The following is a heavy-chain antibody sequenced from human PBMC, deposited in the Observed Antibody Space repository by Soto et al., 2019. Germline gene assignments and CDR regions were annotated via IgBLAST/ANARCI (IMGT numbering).Heavy chain of an antibody. CDR1: GGSIGSSSYY. J-gene: IGHJ4*02. Sequence: SETLSLTCTVSGGSIGSSSYYWGWIRQPPGKGLEWIGSIYYSGSTYYNPSLKSRVTISVDTSKNQFSLKLSSVTAADTAVYYCARRGEWLVGYYFDYWGQGTLVTVSS. D-gene: IGHD6-19*01. CDR3: ARRGEWLVGYYFDY. CDR2: IYYSGST. V-gene: IGHV4-39*01.